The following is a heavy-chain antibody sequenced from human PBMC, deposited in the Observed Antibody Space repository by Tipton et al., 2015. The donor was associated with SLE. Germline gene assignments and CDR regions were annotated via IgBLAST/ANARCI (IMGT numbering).Heavy chain of an antibody. CDR3: ARDRCINTTCRWFFDP. CDR2: IYASGSTSGSA. D-gene: IGHD1-14*01. CDR1: GFSISSGYY. V-gene: IGHV4-61*02. Sequence: TLSLTCTVSGFSISSGYYWGWIRQSAGKGLEWIGRIYASGSTSGSANYNPSLKSRVTISVETSKNQFSLKLTSVTAADTAVYFCARDRCINTTCRWFFDPWGRGTLVTVSS. J-gene: IGHJ2*01.